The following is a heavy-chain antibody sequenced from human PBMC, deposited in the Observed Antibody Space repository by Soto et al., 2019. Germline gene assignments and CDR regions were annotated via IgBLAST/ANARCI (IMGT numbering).Heavy chain of an antibody. CDR2: TDESGGI. V-gene: IGHV4-34*01. CDR3: AIGRWGNKY. J-gene: IGHJ4*02. D-gene: IGHD3-16*01. CDR1: GGSFSPYY. Sequence: QVQLQQWGTGLLKSSETLSLNCAVYGGSFSPYYWSWVRQPPVKGLEWIGETDESGGIYYNPSLKIRVTVSLDTSKKQFSLEVKSVTAADTAVYYCAIGRWGNKYWGQGTLVTVSS.